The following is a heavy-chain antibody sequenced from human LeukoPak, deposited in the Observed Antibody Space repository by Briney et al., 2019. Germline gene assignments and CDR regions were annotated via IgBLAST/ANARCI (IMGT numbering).Heavy chain of an antibody. CDR3: AKSGCYRFVY. D-gene: IGHD1-26*01. CDR2: ITSSSSTK. CDR1: GLTFSSYR. J-gene: IGHJ4*03. V-gene: IGHV3-48*02. Sequence: GGPLRLSCAASGLTFSSYRMHWARQARGRGLEWVSYITSSSSTKYSADSVKGRFTISRDNAKNSLYLQMNSLRDEDAALYYCAKSGCYRFVYWGHGGLVAVAS.